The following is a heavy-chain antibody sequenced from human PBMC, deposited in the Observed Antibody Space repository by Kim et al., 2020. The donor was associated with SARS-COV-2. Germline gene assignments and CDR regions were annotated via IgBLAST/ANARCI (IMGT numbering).Heavy chain of an antibody. CDR3: ARDCPDWEISSGWYRSGWYVDL. J-gene: IGHJ2*01. V-gene: IGHV3-7*01. CDR2: IKQDGSEK. D-gene: IGHD6-19*01. Sequence: GGSLRLSCAASGFTFSSYWMSWVRQAPGKGLEWVANIKQDGSEKYYVDSVKGRFTISRDNAKNSLYLQMNSLRAEDTAVYYGARDCPDWEISSGWYRSGWYVDLWGRGTLVTVSS. CDR1: GFTFSSYW.